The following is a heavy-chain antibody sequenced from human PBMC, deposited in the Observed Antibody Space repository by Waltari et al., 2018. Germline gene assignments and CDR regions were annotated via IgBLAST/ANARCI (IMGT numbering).Heavy chain of an antibody. CDR3: AKDSLRIAAAESGGAFDI. CDR2: ISWNSGSI. D-gene: IGHD6-13*01. Sequence: EVQLVESGGGLVQPGRSLRLSCAASGFTFDDYAMHWVRQAPGKGLEWVSGISWNSGSIGYADPVKGRFTISRDNAKNSLYLQMNSLRAEDMALYYCAKDSLRIAAAESGGAFDIWGQGTMVTVSS. J-gene: IGHJ3*02. V-gene: IGHV3-9*03. CDR1: GFTFDDYA.